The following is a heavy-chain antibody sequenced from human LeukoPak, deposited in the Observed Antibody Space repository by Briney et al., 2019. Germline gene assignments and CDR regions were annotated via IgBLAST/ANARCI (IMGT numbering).Heavy chain of an antibody. D-gene: IGHD6-13*01. V-gene: IGHV3-23*01. CDR2: ISGSGGST. Sequence: PGGSLRLSCAASGFTFSSYAMSWVRQAPGKGLEWVSAISGSGGSTYYADSVKGRFTISRDNSKNTLYLQMNSLRAEDTAVYYCARAERRDSSWNHYYYYMDVWGKGTTVTISS. CDR1: GFTFSSYA. J-gene: IGHJ6*03. CDR3: ARAERRDSSWNHYYYYMDV.